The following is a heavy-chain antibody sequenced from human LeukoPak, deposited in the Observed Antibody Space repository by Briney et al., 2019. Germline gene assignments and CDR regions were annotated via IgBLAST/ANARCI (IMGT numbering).Heavy chain of an antibody. Sequence: ASVKVSCKASGYTFTSYGISWVRQAPGQGLEWMGWISAYNGNTNYAQKLQGRVTMTTDTSTSTAYMELRSLRSDDTAVYYCERDCSYYYDSSGYYYVDNWFDHWGQGTLVTVSS. CDR1: GYTFTSYG. D-gene: IGHD3-22*01. V-gene: IGHV1-18*01. J-gene: IGHJ5*02. CDR3: ERDCSYYYDSSGYYYVDNWFDH. CDR2: ISAYNGNT.